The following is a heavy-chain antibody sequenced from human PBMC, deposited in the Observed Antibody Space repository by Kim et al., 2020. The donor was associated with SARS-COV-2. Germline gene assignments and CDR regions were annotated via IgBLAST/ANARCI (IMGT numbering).Heavy chain of an antibody. CDR3: SNGGGGLEVRGC. CDR2: INSDGSSS. J-gene: IGHJ4*02. CDR1: GVTFSTYW. Sequence: GGSLRLSCAASGVTFSTYWMHWVRQAPGKGLEWVSRINSDGSSSSYADSVKGRFTISRDNAKNTLYLQMDSLRAEDTAVYYCSNGGGGLEVRGCWGQGTLVTVSS. D-gene: IGHD1-26*01. V-gene: IGHV3-74*01.